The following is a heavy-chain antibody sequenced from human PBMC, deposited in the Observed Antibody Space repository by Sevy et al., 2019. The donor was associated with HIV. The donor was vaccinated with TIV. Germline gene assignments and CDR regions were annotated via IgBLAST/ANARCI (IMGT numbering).Heavy chain of an antibody. D-gene: IGHD4-17*01. CDR1: GFTFSSYS. CDR2: ISSSSSYI. Sequence: GGSLRLSCAASGFTFSSYSMNWVRQAPGKGLEWVSSISSSSSYIYYADSVKGRFTISRDNAKNSLYLQMNSLRAEDTAVSYCARDYTVTTYYYYGMDVWGQGTTVTVSS. J-gene: IGHJ6*02. CDR3: ARDYTVTTYYYYGMDV. V-gene: IGHV3-21*01.